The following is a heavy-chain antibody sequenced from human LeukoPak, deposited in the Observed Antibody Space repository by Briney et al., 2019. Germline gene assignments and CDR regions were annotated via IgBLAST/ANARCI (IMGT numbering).Heavy chain of an antibody. CDR1: GFTFSSYG. CDR2: ISTSGTST. Sequence: GRSLRLSCAASGFTFSSYGMHWVRQAPGKGLEWVSAISTSGTSTYYADSVKGRFTISRDNSRNTLFLQMSGLRADDTAVYYCARGTLPAARYFDYWGQGTLVTVSS. V-gene: IGHV3-23*01. J-gene: IGHJ4*02. D-gene: IGHD6-6*01. CDR3: ARGTLPAARYFDY.